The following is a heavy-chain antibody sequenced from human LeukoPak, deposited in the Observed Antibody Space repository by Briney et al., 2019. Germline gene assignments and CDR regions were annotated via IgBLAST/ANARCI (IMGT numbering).Heavy chain of an antibody. CDR3: AREKYNWNDDLNYFDY. V-gene: IGHV3-7*01. CDR1: GFTFISYW. Sequence: GGSLRLSCAASGFTFISYWMSWVRQAPGKGLEWVANIKQDGSEKYYVDSVKGRFTISRDNAKNSLYLQMNSLRAEDTAVYYCAREKYNWNDDLNYFDYWGQGTLVTVSS. J-gene: IGHJ4*02. CDR2: IKQDGSEK. D-gene: IGHD1-1*01.